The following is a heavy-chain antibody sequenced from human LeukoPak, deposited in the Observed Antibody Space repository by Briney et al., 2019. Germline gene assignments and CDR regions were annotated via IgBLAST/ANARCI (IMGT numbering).Heavy chain of an antibody. D-gene: IGHD3-10*01. CDR2: INHSGST. CDR3: ARCRYYGSGSCYAPQTYYYYYGMDV. CDR1: GGSFSGYY. V-gene: IGHV4-34*01. Sequence: SETLSLTCAVYGGSFSGYYWSWIRQPPGKGLEWIGEINHSGSTNYNPSLKSRVTISVDTSKNQFSLKLSSVTAADTAVYYCARCRYYGSGSCYAPQTYYYYYGMDVWGQGTTVTVSS. J-gene: IGHJ6*02.